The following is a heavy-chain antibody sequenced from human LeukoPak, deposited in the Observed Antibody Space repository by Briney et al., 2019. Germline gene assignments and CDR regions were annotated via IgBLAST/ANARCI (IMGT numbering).Heavy chain of an antibody. D-gene: IGHD3-10*01. J-gene: IGHJ6*03. CDR3: ARHKRYYGSGSYSYYYYMDV. CDR2: IYYSGST. V-gene: IGHV4-59*08. Sequence: PSETLSLTCTVAGGSISSYYWSWIRQPPGKGLEWIGYIYYSGSTNYNPSLKSRATISVDASKNHFSLKLSSVTAADTAVYYCARHKRYYGSGSYSYYYYMDVWGKGTTVTISS. CDR1: GGSISSYY.